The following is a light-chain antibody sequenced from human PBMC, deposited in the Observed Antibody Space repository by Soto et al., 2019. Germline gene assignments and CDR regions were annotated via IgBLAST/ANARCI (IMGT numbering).Light chain of an antibody. V-gene: IGKV1-5*03. J-gene: IGKJ3*01. CDR2: KAS. CDR1: RSIGNW. CDR3: QHYNTYII. Sequence: DIQMTQSPSTLSASVGDRVTITCRASRSIGNWLAWYQQKPGKAPKLLIYKASTLGSGVPSSFSGSGSGTEFTLTISSLQPDDFATYYCQHYNTYIIFGPGTKVDIK.